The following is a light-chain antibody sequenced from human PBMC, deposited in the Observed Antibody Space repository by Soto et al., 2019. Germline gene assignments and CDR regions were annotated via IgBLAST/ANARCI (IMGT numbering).Light chain of an antibody. J-gene: IGKJ1*01. CDR2: DAS. CDR3: QQYTSYSWT. CDR1: QSINSW. Sequence: DIQMTQSPSTLSASVGDIVTITCRASQSINSWLAWYQQKPGEAPQILIYDASTLKSGVPSRFSASGSGTEFTLIISSLQPDDFATYYCQQYTSYSWTFGQGTKVEI. V-gene: IGKV1-5*01.